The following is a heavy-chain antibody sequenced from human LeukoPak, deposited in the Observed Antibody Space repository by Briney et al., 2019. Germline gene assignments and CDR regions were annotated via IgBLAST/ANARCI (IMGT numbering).Heavy chain of an antibody. Sequence: PSQTLSFTCTVSGGSISSGDYYWSWIRQPPGKGLEWIGHIYYSGSTYYNPSLKSRVTISVDTSKNQFSLKLSSVTAADTAVYYCAREYSSSSYFDYWGQGTLVTVSS. CDR2: IYYSGST. CDR1: GGSISSGDYY. J-gene: IGHJ4*02. CDR3: AREYSSSSYFDY. D-gene: IGHD6-6*01. V-gene: IGHV4-30-4*08.